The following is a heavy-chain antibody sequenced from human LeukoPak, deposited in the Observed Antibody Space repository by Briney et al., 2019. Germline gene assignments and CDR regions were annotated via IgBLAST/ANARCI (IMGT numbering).Heavy chain of an antibody. CDR3: STGPYSGSYQVSDN. D-gene: IGHD1-26*01. CDR2: IKTKTDGGTT. CDR1: GFTFSNAW. V-gene: IGHV3-15*07. Sequence: GGSLRLSCAASGFTFSNAWMNWVRQAPGKGLERVGRIKTKTDGGTTDYAAPVKGRFTISRDDSKNTLYLHMNSLKTEDTAVYYCSTGPYSGSYQVSDNWGQGTLVTVSS. J-gene: IGHJ4*02.